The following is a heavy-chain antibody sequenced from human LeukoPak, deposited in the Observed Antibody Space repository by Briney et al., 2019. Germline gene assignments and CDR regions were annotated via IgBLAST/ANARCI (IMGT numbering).Heavy chain of an antibody. CDR3: ARRYSSGWYDAFDI. CDR2: INPNSGDT. J-gene: IGHJ3*02. V-gene: IGHV1-2*02. Sequence: ASVTVSFKSSVYTFTVYYMHWVRQAPGQGLEWMGWINPNSGDTNYAQKFQGRVTMTRDTSISTAYMELSRLRSDDTAVYYCARRYSSGWYDAFDIWGQGTMVTVSS. CDR1: VYTFTVYY. D-gene: IGHD6-19*01.